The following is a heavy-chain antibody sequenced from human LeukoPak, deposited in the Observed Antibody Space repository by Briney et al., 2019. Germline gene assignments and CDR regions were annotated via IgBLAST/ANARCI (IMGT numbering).Heavy chain of an antibody. CDR2: INHSGST. V-gene: IGHV4-34*01. CDR3: ARTYYDILTGYQTQH. J-gene: IGHJ1*01. D-gene: IGHD3-9*01. CDR1: GGFFSGYY. Sequence: SETLSLTCAVYGGFFSGYYWSWIRQPRGKGLEWIGEINHSGSTNYNPSLKSRVTISVDTSKNQFSLKLSSVTASDMAVYYCARTYYDILTGYQTQHWGQGTLVTVSS.